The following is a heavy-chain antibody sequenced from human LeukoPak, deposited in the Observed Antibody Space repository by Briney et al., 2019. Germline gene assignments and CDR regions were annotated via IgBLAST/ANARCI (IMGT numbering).Heavy chain of an antibody. Sequence: GEPLQISCKASGCTFTNYWIGWVRKMPGKSLEWMGLIYPGDSDTRYSPSFQGHVTISADKSISTAYLQWNILKASDTAIYYCARGNNENYYDWFDPWGQGTLVTVSS. V-gene: IGHV5-51*01. CDR2: IYPGDSDT. CDR1: GCTFTNYW. CDR3: ARGNNENYYDWFDP. J-gene: IGHJ5*02. D-gene: IGHD1-26*01.